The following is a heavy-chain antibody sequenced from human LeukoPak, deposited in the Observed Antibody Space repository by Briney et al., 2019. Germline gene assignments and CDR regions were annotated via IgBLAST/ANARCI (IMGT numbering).Heavy chain of an antibody. V-gene: IGHV4-39*02. CDR1: SGSISGSDYY. Sequence: SSETLSLTCTVSSGSISGSDYYWCWIRQPPGKGLEWIGSINYNGNTYYASSLKSRVTISVDTSKNHFSLRLSSVTAADTAVYYCARLVLSYGNAFDHWGQGTLVTASS. J-gene: IGHJ4*02. CDR2: INYNGNT. CDR3: ARLVLSYGNAFDH. D-gene: IGHD3-16*01.